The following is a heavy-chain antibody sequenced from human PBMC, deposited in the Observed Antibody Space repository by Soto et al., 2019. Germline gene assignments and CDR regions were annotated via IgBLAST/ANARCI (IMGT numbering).Heavy chain of an antibody. D-gene: IGHD2-21*02. CDR1: GYTFTDYD. J-gene: IGHJ4*02. CDR3: EVTTGY. Sequence: QVQVVQSRAEVKKPGASVKVSCKTSGYTFTDYDINWVRQAPGQGLEYMGWVSPENSNAGYAQQFXGRXSMTANTIISTAYLELTDLRYEDTAVYYCEVTTGYWGQGTMVTVSS. CDR2: VSPENSNA. V-gene: IGHV1-8*01.